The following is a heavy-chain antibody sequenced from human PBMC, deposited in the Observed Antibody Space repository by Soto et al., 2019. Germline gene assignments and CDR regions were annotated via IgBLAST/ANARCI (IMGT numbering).Heavy chain of an antibody. D-gene: IGHD2-15*01. CDR1: GFAFSNYG. Sequence: GGSLRLSCAASGFAFSNYGMYWVRQAPGKGLEWVAVISYDGSHKDYVDSVKGRFTISRDNSKNTLYLQMSSLRPDDTAVYYCAQDRGSCTGGSCFYSIYYWGQGTLVTVSS. J-gene: IGHJ4*02. CDR2: ISYDGSHK. CDR3: AQDRGSCTGGSCFYSIYY. V-gene: IGHV3-30*18.